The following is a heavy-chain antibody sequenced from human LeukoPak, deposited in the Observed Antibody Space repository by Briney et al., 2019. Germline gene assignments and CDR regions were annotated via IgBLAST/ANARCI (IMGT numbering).Heavy chain of an antibody. Sequence: SETLSLTCAVYSGSFSGYYWSWIRQPPGKGLEWIGEINHSGSTNYNPSLKSRVTISVDTSKNQFSLKLSSVTAADTAVYYCARGRGVVVPAPTHHNDYWGQGTLVTVSS. J-gene: IGHJ4*02. CDR3: ARGRGVVVPAPTHHNDY. CDR1: SGSFSGYY. CDR2: INHSGST. V-gene: IGHV4-34*01. D-gene: IGHD2-2*01.